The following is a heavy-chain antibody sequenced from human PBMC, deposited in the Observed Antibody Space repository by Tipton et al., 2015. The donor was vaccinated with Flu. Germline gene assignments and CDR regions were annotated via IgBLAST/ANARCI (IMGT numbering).Heavy chain of an antibody. D-gene: IGHD2-8*01. V-gene: IGHV4-34*01. Sequence: TLSLTCAVYGESFSGYYWSWIRQTPGKGLEWIGEINHSGSTNYNTALKSRVTISLDTSKNQFSLKLTSVTATGTAVYYCARMRARDCTLGACFLWWFDFWGRGTLVTVSP. CDR3: ARMRARDCTLGACFLWWFDF. J-gene: IGHJ2*01. CDR2: INHSGST. CDR1: GESFSGYY.